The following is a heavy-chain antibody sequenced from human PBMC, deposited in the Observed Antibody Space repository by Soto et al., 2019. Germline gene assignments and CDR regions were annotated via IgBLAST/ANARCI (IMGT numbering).Heavy chain of an antibody. J-gene: IGHJ6*02. Sequence: ASVKVSCKASGYTFTTNDNNWVRQAPGQGLEWLGWMDPNSGSTGYAQNFQGRITMTRNISSNTANIELSSLQSEDTAVYYCASERKFDFWRKGLDVWGQGTTVTVSS. CDR1: GYTFTTND. D-gene: IGHD3-3*01. CDR2: MDPNSGST. V-gene: IGHV1-8*01. CDR3: ASERKFDFWRKGLDV.